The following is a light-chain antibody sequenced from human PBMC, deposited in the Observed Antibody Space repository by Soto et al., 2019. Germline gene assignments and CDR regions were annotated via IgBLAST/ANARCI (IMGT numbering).Light chain of an antibody. J-gene: IGKJ1*01. CDR1: QSIRYY. CDR2: GAS. CDR3: QHHNSYSQT. Sequence: DIQLTQYPTTLSASVGDRVTITCRVSQSIRYYLAWYQQMPGKAPKLLIYGASSLQSGVPSRFSGSGSGTEFTLTISSLQPDDFATYFCQHHNSYSQTFGQGTKVDIK. V-gene: IGKV1-5*01.